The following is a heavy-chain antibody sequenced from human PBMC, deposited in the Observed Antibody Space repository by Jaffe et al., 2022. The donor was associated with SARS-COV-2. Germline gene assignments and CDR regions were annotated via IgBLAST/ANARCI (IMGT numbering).Heavy chain of an antibody. J-gene: IGHJ4*02. Sequence: QVQLVESGGGVVQPGMSLRLSCAASGFTFNRHVMHWVRQAPGKGLEWVALVSYDETSKFYTDSVKGRFTVSRDNSKNTVFLQLDSLKPEDTAAYFCARDGYSSYWGVFDYWGLGTLVTVSS. CDR2: VSYDETSK. CDR1: GFTFNRHV. D-gene: IGHD6-6*01. CDR3: ARDGYSSYWGVFDY. V-gene: IGHV3-30*04.